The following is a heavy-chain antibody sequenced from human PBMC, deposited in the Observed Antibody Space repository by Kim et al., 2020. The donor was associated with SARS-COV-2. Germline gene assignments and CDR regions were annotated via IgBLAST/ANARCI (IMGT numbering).Heavy chain of an antibody. V-gene: IGHV1-3*01. Sequence: GNTTYSQKIHGRVTITRETSASTVYMELSSLRYEDTAVYYCARGGWYGDFWGQGTLVTVSP. CDR2: GNT. J-gene: IGHJ4*02. CDR3: ARGGWYGDF. D-gene: IGHD6-19*01.